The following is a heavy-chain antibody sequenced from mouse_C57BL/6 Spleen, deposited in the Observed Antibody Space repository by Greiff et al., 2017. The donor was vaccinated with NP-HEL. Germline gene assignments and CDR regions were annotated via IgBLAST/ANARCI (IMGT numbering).Heavy chain of an antibody. CDR2: IHPNSGST. J-gene: IGHJ4*01. V-gene: IGHV1-64*01. CDR1: GYTFTSYW. CDR3: AGSSLTINYAMDD. Sequence: QVQLQQPGAELVKPGASVKLSCKASGYTFTSYWMHWVKQRPGQGLEWIGMIHPNSGSTNYNEKFKSKATLTVDKSSSTAYMQLSSLTSEDSAVYYCAGSSLTINYAMDDWGQGTSVTVSS. D-gene: IGHD1-1*01.